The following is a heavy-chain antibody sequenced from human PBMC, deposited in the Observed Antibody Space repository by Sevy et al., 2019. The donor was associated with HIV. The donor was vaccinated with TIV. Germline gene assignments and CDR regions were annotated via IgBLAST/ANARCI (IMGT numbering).Heavy chain of an antibody. Sequence: GGSLRLSCAASGFTFSSYAMSWIRQAPGKGLEWVSSISGSGGSTYYADSVKGRFTISRDNSKNTLYLQMNSLRAEDTAVYYCAKELHDYGDSTFDYWGQRTLVTVSS. D-gene: IGHD4-17*01. V-gene: IGHV3-23*01. CDR2: ISGSGGST. CDR1: GFTFSSYA. CDR3: AKELHDYGDSTFDY. J-gene: IGHJ4*02.